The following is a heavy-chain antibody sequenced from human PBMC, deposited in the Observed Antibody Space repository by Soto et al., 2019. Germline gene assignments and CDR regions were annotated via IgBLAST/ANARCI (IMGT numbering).Heavy chain of an antibody. Sequence: SETLSLTCTVSGDSIKNYFWSWVRQPPGKGLEWIGHLYHSGTTNYSPALKSRVTMSIDQSKNQFSLSLNSVTAADTAVYFCARDPGYCTNGVCPIFDFWGQGIPVTVSS. CDR2: LYHSGTT. CDR1: GDSIKNYF. J-gene: IGHJ4*02. V-gene: IGHV4-59*01. CDR3: ARDPGYCTNGVCPIFDF. D-gene: IGHD2-8*01.